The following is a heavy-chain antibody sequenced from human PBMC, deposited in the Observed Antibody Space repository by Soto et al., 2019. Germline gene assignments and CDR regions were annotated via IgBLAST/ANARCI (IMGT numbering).Heavy chain of an antibody. V-gene: IGHV3-30-3*01. CDR2: VSYDGSNK. Sequence: QVQLVESGGGVVQPGRPLRLSCAASGFTFNNYAMHWVRQAPGKGLEWVAVVSYDGSNKYYADSVKGRFTISRDNSKDTLYLQMNSLRAEDTAVFYCARTVTTVTTPYYFDYWGQGTLVTVSS. CDR1: GFTFNNYA. J-gene: IGHJ4*02. CDR3: ARTVTTVTTPYYFDY. D-gene: IGHD4-17*01.